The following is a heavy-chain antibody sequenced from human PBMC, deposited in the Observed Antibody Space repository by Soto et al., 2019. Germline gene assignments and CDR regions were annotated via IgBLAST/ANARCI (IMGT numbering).Heavy chain of an antibody. J-gene: IGHJ4*02. CDR1: GFTFSSYE. CDR2: ISSSGSTM. Sequence: GGSLRLSCAASGFTFSSYEINWVRQAPGKGLEWVSYISSSGSTMYYADSVKGRFTISRDNAKNSLYLQMNSLRAEDTAVYYCARDWLSSSGYVAFDYWGQGTLVTVSS. D-gene: IGHD3-22*01. V-gene: IGHV3-48*03. CDR3: ARDWLSSSGYVAFDY.